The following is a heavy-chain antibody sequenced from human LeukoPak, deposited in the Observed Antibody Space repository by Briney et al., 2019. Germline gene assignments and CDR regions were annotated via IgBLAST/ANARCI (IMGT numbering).Heavy chain of an antibody. CDR2: ITPFNGNT. CDR3: ARDSRGIAAAAFDP. Sequence: ASVKVSCKASGYTFTYRYLHWVRQAPGQALEWMGWITPFNGNTNYAQKFQDRVTITRDRSMSTAYMELSSLRSEDTAVYYCARDSRGIAAAAFDPWGQGTLVTVSS. J-gene: IGHJ5*02. V-gene: IGHV1-45*02. D-gene: IGHD6-13*01. CDR1: GYTFTYRY.